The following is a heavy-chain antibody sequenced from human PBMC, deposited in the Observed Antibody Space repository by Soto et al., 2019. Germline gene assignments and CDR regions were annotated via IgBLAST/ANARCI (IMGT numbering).Heavy chain of an antibody. CDR2: IYYSGST. CDR1: GGSISSYY. CDR3: ARHSPPNFWSGYYGWYFDL. V-gene: IGHV4-59*08. J-gene: IGHJ2*01. D-gene: IGHD3-3*01. Sequence: SETLSLTCTVSGGSISSYYWSWIRQPPGKGLEWIGYIYYSGSTNYNPSLKSRVTISVDTSKNQFSLKLSSVTAADTAVYYCARHSPPNFWSGYYGWYFDLWGRGTLVTVSS.